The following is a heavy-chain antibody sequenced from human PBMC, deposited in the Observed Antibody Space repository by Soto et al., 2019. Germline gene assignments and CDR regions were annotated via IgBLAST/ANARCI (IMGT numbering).Heavy chain of an antibody. CDR2: ISGSGGST. D-gene: IGHD6-13*01. V-gene: IGHV3-23*01. CDR3: AKSFSSNWYDYFDY. Sequence: GSLRLSCAASGITFSTYAMSWVRQAPGKGLEWVSAISGSGGSTYYADSVKGRFTISRDKSKNTLYLQMNSLRAEDTALYYCAKSFSSNWYDYFDYWGQGSLVTISS. J-gene: IGHJ4*02. CDR1: GITFSTYA.